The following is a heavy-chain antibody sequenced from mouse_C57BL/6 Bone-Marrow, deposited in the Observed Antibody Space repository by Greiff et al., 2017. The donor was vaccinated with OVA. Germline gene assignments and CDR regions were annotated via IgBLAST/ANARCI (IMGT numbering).Heavy chain of an antibody. V-gene: IGHV5-6*01. CDR1: GFTFSSYG. D-gene: IGHD1-1*01. CDR3: ARHAVYSYVISYRWYFDV. Sequence: EVKLVESGGDLVKPGGSLKLSCAASGFTFSSYGMSWVRQTPDKRLEWVATISSGGSYTYYPDSVKGRFTITRDNARNTLYLQMSSLKSEDTSMYYCARHAVYSYVISYRWYFDVWGTGTTVTVSS. J-gene: IGHJ1*03. CDR2: ISSGGSYT.